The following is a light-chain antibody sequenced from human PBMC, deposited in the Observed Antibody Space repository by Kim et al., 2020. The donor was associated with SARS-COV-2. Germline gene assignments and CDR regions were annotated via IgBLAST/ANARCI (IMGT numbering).Light chain of an antibody. CDR2: GAS. J-gene: IGKJ4*01. CDR3: QQYGSSLLT. V-gene: IGKV3-20*01. Sequence: SPGERATLSCRASQSVSSSYLAWYQQKPGQAPRLLIYGASNRATGIPDRFSGSGSGTDFTLTISRLEPEDFAVYYCQQYGSSLLTFGGGTKVEIK. CDR1: QSVSSSY.